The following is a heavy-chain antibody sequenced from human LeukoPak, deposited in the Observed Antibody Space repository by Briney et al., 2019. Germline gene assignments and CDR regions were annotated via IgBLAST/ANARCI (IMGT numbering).Heavy chain of an antibody. CDR1: GGSISDYY. D-gene: IGHD6-13*01. CDR3: ARHWLEAAKTYSYWFDP. J-gene: IGHJ5*02. Sequence: SETLSLTCSVSGGSISDYYWSWIRQPPGKGLEWIGYIYRGGTINYNPSLKSRVTMLLDTSKNQISLMLNSVTAADTAVYYCARHWLEAAKTYSYWFDPWGQGPLVTVSS. CDR2: IYRGGTI. V-gene: IGHV4-4*09.